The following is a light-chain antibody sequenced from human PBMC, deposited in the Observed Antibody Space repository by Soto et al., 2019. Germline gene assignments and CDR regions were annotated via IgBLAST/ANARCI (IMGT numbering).Light chain of an antibody. Sequence: QSVLTQPASVSGSPGQSITISCTGTSSDVGGYNYVSRYQQHPGKVPKLMMFDVSNRPSGVSNRFSGSKSGNTASLTISGLQAEDEADYFCCSYATGSVYVFGTVTKLTVL. CDR3: CSYATGSVYV. CDR2: DVS. CDR1: SSDVGGYNY. J-gene: IGLJ1*01. V-gene: IGLV2-14*01.